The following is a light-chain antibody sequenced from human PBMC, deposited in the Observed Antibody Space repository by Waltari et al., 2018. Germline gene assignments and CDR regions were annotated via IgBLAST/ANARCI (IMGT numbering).Light chain of an antibody. CDR1: SRDIGTYNY. Sequence: QSALTQPASVSGSPGQSTPIPCPGTSRDIGTYNYFSWYQQYPGKAPKLMIHGVTNRPSGVSDRFSGSKSGNTASLTISGLQAEDEAVYYCCSYARSRTLLFGGGTELTVL. CDR3: CSYARSRTLL. CDR2: GVT. V-gene: IGLV2-23*01. J-gene: IGLJ3*02.